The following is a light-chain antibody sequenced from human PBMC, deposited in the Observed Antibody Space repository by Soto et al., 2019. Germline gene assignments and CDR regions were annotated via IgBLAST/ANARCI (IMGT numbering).Light chain of an antibody. CDR2: GTS. Sequence: PGARATLSCRASQSVSSGYLAWYQQKPGQAPRLLIHGTSSRAAGIPDRFSGSGSGTDFTLTISRLEPEDFAVYFCQQYGRSPRTFGQGTKVEI. V-gene: IGKV3-20*01. CDR1: QSVSSGY. CDR3: QQYGRSPRT. J-gene: IGKJ1*01.